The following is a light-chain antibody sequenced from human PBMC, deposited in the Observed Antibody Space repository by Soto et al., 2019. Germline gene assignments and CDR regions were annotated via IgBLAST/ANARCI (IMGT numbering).Light chain of an antibody. Sequence: QSVLTHPASVSGSPGQSITIPCTGTSSDVGSYNLVSWYQQHPGKAPKLMIYEGSKRPSGVSNRSSGSKSGNTASLTISGLQAEDEAGYYCCSYAGSSTFFYVLGTGTKVTVL. CDR3: CSYAGSSTFFYV. CDR1: SSDVGSYNL. V-gene: IGLV2-23*03. CDR2: EGS. J-gene: IGLJ1*01.